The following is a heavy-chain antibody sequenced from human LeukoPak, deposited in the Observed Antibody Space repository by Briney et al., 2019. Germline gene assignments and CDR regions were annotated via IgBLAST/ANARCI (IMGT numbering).Heavy chain of an antibody. V-gene: IGHV3-53*01. CDR2: IYSGGTP. CDR3: ARGTGYRYGMDV. J-gene: IGHJ6*02. CDR1: GFTVSSNY. Sequence: GGSLGLSCAASGFTVSSNYMSWVRQAPGKGLEWVSVIYSGGTPYYADSVKGRFTISRDNSKNTLYLQMNSLRAEDTAVYYCARGTGYRYGMDVWGQGTTVTVSS. D-gene: IGHD2-8*02.